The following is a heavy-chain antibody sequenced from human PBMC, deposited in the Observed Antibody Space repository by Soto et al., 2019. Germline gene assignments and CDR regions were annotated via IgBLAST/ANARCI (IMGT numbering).Heavy chain of an antibody. V-gene: IGHV3-64D*08. J-gene: IGHJ4*02. CDR3: VKDPVYYGFWSGFFDY. D-gene: IGHD3-3*01. CDR2: ISSNGGST. Sequence: PGGALRLSCSASGFTFISYAMHWVRQAPGKGLEYVSAISSNGGSTYYADSVKGRFTISRDNSKNTLYLQMSSLRAEDTAVYYCVKDPVYYGFWSGFFDYWGQGALVTVSS. CDR1: GFTFISYA.